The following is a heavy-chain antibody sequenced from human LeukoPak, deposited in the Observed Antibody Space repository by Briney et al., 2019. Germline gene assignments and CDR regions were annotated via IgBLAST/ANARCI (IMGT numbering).Heavy chain of an antibody. Sequence: PGGSLTLSCAASELSVGSNYMTWVRQAPGKGLEWVSFIYSGGNTHYSDSVKGRFTISRDNSKNTLYLQMNSLRAEDTAVYYCAELGITMIGGVWGKGTTVTISS. CDR2: IYSGGNT. D-gene: IGHD3-10*02. CDR1: ELSVGSNY. J-gene: IGHJ6*04. CDR3: AELGITMIGGV. V-gene: IGHV3-66*01.